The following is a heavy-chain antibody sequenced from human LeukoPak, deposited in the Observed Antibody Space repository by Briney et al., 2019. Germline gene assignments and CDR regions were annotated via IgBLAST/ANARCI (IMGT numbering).Heavy chain of an antibody. CDR2: IYYSGST. J-gene: IGHJ2*01. CDR1: GGSVSSGSYY. V-gene: IGHV4-61*01. CDR3: ARGIHFWSSYSDSRYFDL. D-gene: IGHD3-3*02. Sequence: SETLSLTCTVSGGSVSSGSYYWNWIRQPPGKGLEWIGYIYYSGSTNYNPSLKSRVTISVDTSKNQFSLKLSSVTAADTAVYYCARGIHFWSSYSDSRYFDLWGRGTLVTVSS.